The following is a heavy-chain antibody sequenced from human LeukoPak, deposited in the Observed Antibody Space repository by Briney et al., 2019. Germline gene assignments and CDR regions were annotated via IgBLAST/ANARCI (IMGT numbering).Heavy chain of an antibody. J-gene: IGHJ4*02. Sequence: GGSLRLSCAASGFTFSTYWMTWVRQAPGKGLEWVANMKQDGSEKNYVDSVKGRFTISRDNDKNSLYLQMNSLRAEDTAVYYCAKRPLAVAAVDYWGQGTLVTVSS. D-gene: IGHD6-19*01. CDR3: AKRPLAVAAVDY. CDR1: GFTFSTYW. CDR2: MKQDGSEK. V-gene: IGHV3-7*05.